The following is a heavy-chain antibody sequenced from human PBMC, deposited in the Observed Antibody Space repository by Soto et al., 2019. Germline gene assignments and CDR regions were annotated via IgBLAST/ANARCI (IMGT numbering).Heavy chain of an antibody. J-gene: IGHJ4*02. CDR2: ISSSGSTI. Sequence: PGGSLRLSCAASGFTFSDYYMSWIRQAPGTGLEWVSYISSSGSTIYYADSVKGRFTISRDNAKNSLYLQMNSLRAEDTAVYYCERAIRHSSFDYWGQGTLVTVSS. CDR1: GFTFSDYY. D-gene: IGHD6-6*01. CDR3: ERAIRHSSFDY. V-gene: IGHV3-11*04.